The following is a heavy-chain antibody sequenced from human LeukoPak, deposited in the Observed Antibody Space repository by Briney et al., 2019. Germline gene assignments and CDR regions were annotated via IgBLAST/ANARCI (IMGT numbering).Heavy chain of an antibody. CDR1: GGSISSYY. Sequence: PETLSLTCTVSGGSISSYYWSWIRQPAGKGLEWIGRIYTSGSTNYNPSLKSRVTMSVDTSKSQFSLKLSSVTAADTAVYYCARGPDIVATFYAFDIWGQGTMVTVSS. V-gene: IGHV4-4*07. D-gene: IGHD5-12*01. CDR3: ARGPDIVATFYAFDI. J-gene: IGHJ3*02. CDR2: IYTSGST.